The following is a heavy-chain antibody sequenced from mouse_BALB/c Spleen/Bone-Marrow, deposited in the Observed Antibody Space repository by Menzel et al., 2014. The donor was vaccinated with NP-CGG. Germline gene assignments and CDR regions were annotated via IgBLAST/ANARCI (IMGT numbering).Heavy chain of an antibody. CDR1: GFTFNSYG. CDR2: LSGGGSYT. Sequence: EVKLMESGGGLVKSGGSLKLSCAASGFTFNSYGMSWVRQTPEKWLEWVATLSGGGSYTFYPDSVKGRFTIARDNAKNNLCLQLSSLRSEDTALYYCARHAYYDQTEVSFVYWGQGTLVTVSA. D-gene: IGHD2-4*01. V-gene: IGHV5-9-2*01. J-gene: IGHJ3*01. CDR3: ARHAYYDQTEVSFVY.